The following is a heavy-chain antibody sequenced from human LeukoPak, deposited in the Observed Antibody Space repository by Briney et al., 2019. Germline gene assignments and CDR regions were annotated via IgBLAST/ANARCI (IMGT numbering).Heavy chain of an antibody. CDR3: ARVAAASWFGELLFGY. D-gene: IGHD3-10*01. CDR2: IIPIFGTA. J-gene: IGHJ4*02. CDR1: GGTFSSYA. Sequence: SVKVSCKASGGTFSSYAISWVRQAPGQGLEWMGGIIPIFGTANYAQKFQGRVTITADKSTSTAYMELSRLRSDDTAVYYCARVAAASWFGELLFGYWGQGTLVTVSS. V-gene: IGHV1-69*06.